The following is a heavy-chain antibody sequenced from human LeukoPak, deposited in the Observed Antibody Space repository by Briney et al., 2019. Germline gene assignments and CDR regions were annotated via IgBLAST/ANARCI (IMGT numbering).Heavy chain of an antibody. CDR3: ARSRVPAAHNWFDP. CDR2: INPNSGGT. D-gene: IGHD2-2*01. V-gene: IGHV1-2*02. J-gene: IGHJ5*02. CDR1: GYTFTGYY. Sequence: ASVKVSCKASGYTFTGYYMHWVRQAPGQGLEWMGWINPNSGGTNYAQKLQGRVTMTRDTSISTAYMELSRLRSDDPAVYYCARSRVPAAHNWFDPWGQGTLVTVSS.